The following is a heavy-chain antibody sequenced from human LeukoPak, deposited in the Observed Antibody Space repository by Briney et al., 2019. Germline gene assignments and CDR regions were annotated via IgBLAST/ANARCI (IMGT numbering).Heavy chain of an antibody. CDR1: GYTFTSYA. D-gene: IGHD6-19*01. Sequence: ASVKVSCKASGYTFTSYAMNWVRQAPGQGLEWMGWINTNTGNPTYAQGFTGRCVFSLDTSVSTAYLQISSLKAEDTAVYSCARVAEYSSGWYDPFDYWGQGTLVTVSS. CDR2: INTNTGNP. V-gene: IGHV7-4-1*02. CDR3: ARVAEYSSGWYDPFDY. J-gene: IGHJ4*02.